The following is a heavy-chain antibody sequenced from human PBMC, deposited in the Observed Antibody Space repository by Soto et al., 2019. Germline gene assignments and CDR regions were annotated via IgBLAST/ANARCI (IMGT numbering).Heavy chain of an antibody. CDR2: IYYSGST. V-gene: IGHV4-31*03. CDR3: ARMEARINWFDP. Sequence: SETLSLTCTVSGGSISSGGYYWSWIRQHPGKGLEWIGYIYYSGSTYYNPSLKSRVTISVDTSKNQFSLKLSSVTAADTAVYYCARMEARINWFDPWGQGTLVTVSS. D-gene: IGHD6-6*01. J-gene: IGHJ5*02. CDR1: GGSISSGGYY.